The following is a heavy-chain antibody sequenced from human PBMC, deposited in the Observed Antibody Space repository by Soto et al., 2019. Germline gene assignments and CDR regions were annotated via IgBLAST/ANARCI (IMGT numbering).Heavy chain of an antibody. D-gene: IGHD3-10*01. Sequence: SETLSLTCAVSGGSISSSNWWSWVRQPPGKGLEWIGEIYHSGSTNYNPSLKSRVTISVDKSKNQFSLKLSSVTAADTAVYYCAGSYGSGSYFVSENNWFDPWGQGTLVTVSS. J-gene: IGHJ5*02. CDR2: IYHSGST. CDR3: AGSYGSGSYFVSENNWFDP. CDR1: GGSISSSNW. V-gene: IGHV4-4*02.